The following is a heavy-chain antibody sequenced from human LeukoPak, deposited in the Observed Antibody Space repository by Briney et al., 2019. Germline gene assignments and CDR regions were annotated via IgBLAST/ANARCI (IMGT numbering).Heavy chain of an antibody. CDR2: ISYDGSNK. CDR1: GFTFSSYA. CDR3: ASLMH. J-gene: IGHJ4*02. D-gene: IGHD2-8*01. Sequence: GGSLRLSRAASGFTFSSYAMHWVRQAPGKGLEWVAVISYDGSNKYYADSVKSRFTISRDNSKNTLYLQMNSLRTKDTAVYYCASLMHWGQGTLVTVSS. V-gene: IGHV3-30*04.